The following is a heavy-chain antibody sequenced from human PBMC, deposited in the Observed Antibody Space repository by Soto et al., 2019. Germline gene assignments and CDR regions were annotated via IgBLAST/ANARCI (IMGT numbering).Heavy chain of an antibody. D-gene: IGHD3-22*01. CDR2: ISSDGSNK. CDR3: AKEGDSSGYYYDR. J-gene: IGHJ4*02. Sequence: QVQLVESGGGVVQPGRSLRLSCAASGFTFSSYGMHWVRQAPGKGLEWVAVISSDGSNKYYADSVKGRFTISRDNSKNTLYLQMNSLRAEDTAVYYCAKEGDSSGYYYDRWGQGTLVTVSS. V-gene: IGHV3-30*18. CDR1: GFTFSSYG.